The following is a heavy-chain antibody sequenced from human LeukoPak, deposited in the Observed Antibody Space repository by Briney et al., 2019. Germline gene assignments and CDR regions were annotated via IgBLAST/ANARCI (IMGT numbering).Heavy chain of an antibody. CDR1: GGSISSYY. V-gene: IGHV4-59*01. CDR2: IYYSGST. CDR3: ASSIPQWELWSFDY. Sequence: SVTLSLTCTVSGGSISSYYWSWIRQPPGKGLEWIGYIYYSGSTNYNPSLKSRVTISVDTSKNQFSLKLSSVTAADTAVYYCASSIPQWELWSFDYWGQGTLVTVSS. J-gene: IGHJ4*02. D-gene: IGHD1-26*01.